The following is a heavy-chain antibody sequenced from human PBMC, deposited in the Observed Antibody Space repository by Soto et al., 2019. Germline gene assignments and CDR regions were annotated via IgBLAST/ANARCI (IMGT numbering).Heavy chain of an antibody. CDR3: ARARRITSIFGVVRIWFDP. D-gene: IGHD3-3*01. V-gene: IGHV4-34*01. J-gene: IGHJ5*02. Sequence: TLSLTCAVYCGSFSGYYWIWIRQPPGKGLEWIGEINHSGSTNYNPSLKSRVTISVDTSKNQFSLKLSSVTAADTAVYYCARARRITSIFGVVRIWFDPWGQGTLVTVSS. CDR2: INHSGST. CDR1: CGSFSGYY.